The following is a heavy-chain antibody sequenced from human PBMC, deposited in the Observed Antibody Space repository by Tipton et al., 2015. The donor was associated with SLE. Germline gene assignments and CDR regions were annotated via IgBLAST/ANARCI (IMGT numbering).Heavy chain of an antibody. V-gene: IGHV3-43*01. Sequence: GSLRLSCSASGFRFGGYTMNWVRHIPGKGLEWVSLISWDGSTTYYADSLKGRFTVFRDNNKSSLFLLMNSLRTEDTAFYYCTTGAFDYWGQGTLVTVSS. CDR1: GFRFGGYT. J-gene: IGHJ4*02. CDR3: TTGAFDY. D-gene: IGHD3-10*01. CDR2: ISWDGSTT.